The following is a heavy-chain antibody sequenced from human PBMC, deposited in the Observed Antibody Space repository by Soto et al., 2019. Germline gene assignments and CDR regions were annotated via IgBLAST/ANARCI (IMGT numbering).Heavy chain of an antibody. CDR1: GGSVSSSIYY. V-gene: IGHV4-39*01. J-gene: IGHJ4*02. D-gene: IGHD1-26*01. Sequence: TLSLTCTVSGGSVSSSIYYWGWIRQPPGKGLEWIGTIYYTGSTSYSPSLKSRVTISVDTSKTQFSLNLKSVTAADTAVYYCAGRRAGDYYFDYWGQGTLVTVSS. CDR2: IYYTGST. CDR3: AGRRAGDYYFDY.